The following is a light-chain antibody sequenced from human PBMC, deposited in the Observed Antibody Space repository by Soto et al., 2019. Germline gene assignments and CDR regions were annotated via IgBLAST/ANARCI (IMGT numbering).Light chain of an antibody. CDR3: QQRSNWPPGYT. V-gene: IGKV3-11*01. J-gene: IGKJ2*01. CDR2: GAS. CDR1: QSVSSY. Sequence: EIVLTQSPATLSLSPGERATLSCRASQSVSSYLACYQQKPGQAPRLLIYGASNRATGIPARFSGSGSGTDFTLTISSLEPEDFAVYYCQQRSNWPPGYTFGQGTKLEIK.